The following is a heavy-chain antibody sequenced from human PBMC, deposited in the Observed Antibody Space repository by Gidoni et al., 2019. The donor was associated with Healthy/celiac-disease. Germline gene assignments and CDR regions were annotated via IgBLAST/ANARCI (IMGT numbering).Heavy chain of an antibody. D-gene: IGHD6-13*01. CDR2: IIPIFGTA. J-gene: IGHJ4*02. CDR1: GGTFSSYA. V-gene: IGHV1-69*01. CDR3: ARDEMRYPLREYSSSCEYYFDY. Sequence: QVQLVQSGDEVKKPGSSVQVSCKASGGTFSSYAICWVRQAPGQGLEWMGGIIPIFGTANYAQKFQGRVTITADESTSTAYMELSSLRSEDTAVYYCARDEMRYPLREYSSSCEYYFDYWGQGTLVTVSS.